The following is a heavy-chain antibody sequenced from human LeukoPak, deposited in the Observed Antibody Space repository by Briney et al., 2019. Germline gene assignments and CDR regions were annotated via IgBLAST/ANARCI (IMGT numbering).Heavy chain of an antibody. CDR3: ARVVAVFYYYYGMDV. J-gene: IGHJ6*02. V-gene: IGHV4-34*01. Sequence: SETLSLTCAVYGGSFSGYYWSWIRQPPGKGLEWIGEINHSGSTNYNPSLKSRVTISVDTSKNQFSLKLSSVTAADTAVYYCARVVAVFYYYYGMDVWGHGTTVTVSS. D-gene: IGHD5-12*01. CDR2: INHSGST. CDR1: GGSFSGYY.